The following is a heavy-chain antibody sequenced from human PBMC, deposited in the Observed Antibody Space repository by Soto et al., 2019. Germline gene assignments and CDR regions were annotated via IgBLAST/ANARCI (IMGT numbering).Heavy chain of an antibody. V-gene: IGHV3-21*01. CDR2: IHSSRRYL. J-gene: IGHJ3*02. D-gene: IGHD3-3*01. CDR3: ARGSQNFWMREDAFDI. Sequence: EVQLVESGGGQVQPGGSLRLSCAASGFSCSTYSMNWVRQAPGKGLEWVSSIHSSRRYLYYADSLKGRFTISRDNAKNSLVLQMSSLRAEDTAVYYCARGSQNFWMREDAFDIWGQGTMVSVSS. CDR1: GFSCSTYS.